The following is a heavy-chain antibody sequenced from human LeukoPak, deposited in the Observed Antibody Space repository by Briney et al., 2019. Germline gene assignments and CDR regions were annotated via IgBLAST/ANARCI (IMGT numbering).Heavy chain of an antibody. J-gene: IGHJ4*02. V-gene: IGHV3-20*04. CDR3: ASVPDDASGNSRYYFKT. Sequence: GGSLRLSCAASGFRLDAFGMSWVRQVPGKGLEWVSGIEWNGGRREYADSVKGQFTISRDNAKNSLYLQMKNLRAEDTALYYCASVPDDASGNSRYYFKTWGQGTLVTVSS. CDR2: IEWNGGRR. D-gene: IGHD3-22*01. CDR1: GFRLDAFG.